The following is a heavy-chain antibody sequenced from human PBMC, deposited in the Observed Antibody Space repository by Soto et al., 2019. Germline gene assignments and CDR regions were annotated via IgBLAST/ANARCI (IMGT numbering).Heavy chain of an antibody. CDR2: IYYSGST. D-gene: IGHD5-12*01. CDR3: AREVATIIGTTVVTQYYFDY. Sequence: TSETLSLTCTVSGGSISSGDYYWSWIRQPPGKGLEWIGYIYYSGSTYYNPSLKSRVTISVDTSKNQFSLKLSSVTAADTAVYYCAREVATIIGTTVVTQYYFDYWGQGTLVTVSS. J-gene: IGHJ4*02. V-gene: IGHV4-30-4*01. CDR1: GGSISSGDYY.